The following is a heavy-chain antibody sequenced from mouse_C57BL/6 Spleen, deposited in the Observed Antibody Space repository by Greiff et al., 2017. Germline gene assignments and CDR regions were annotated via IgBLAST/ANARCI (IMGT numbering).Heavy chain of an antibody. V-gene: IGHV1-26*01. Sequence: VQLQQSGPELVKPGASVKISCKASGYTFTDYYMNWVKQSHGKSLEWIGDINPNNGGTSYNQKFKGKATLTVDKSSSTAYMERRSLTSEDSAVYYCARGDVSFLYYAMDYWGQGTSVTVSS. CDR3: ARGDVSFLYYAMDY. J-gene: IGHJ4*01. D-gene: IGHD2-12*01. CDR1: GYTFTDYY. CDR2: INPNNGGT.